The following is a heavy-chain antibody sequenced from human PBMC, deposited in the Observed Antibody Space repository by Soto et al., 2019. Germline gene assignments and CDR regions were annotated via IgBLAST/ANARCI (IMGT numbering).Heavy chain of an antibody. V-gene: IGHV3-21*01. J-gene: IGHJ4*02. D-gene: IGHD3-10*01. CDR3: ARRTRWFGDLTTRYFDY. CDR2: ISISSSYI. Sequence: EVQLVESGAGLVKPGGSLRLSCAASGFTFSSYNMNWVSQAPGKGLEWVSSISISSSYIYYADSVKGRFTISRDNAKNSLYLQMNSLRADDTAVYYCARRTRWFGDLTTRYFDYWGQGTLVTVSS. CDR1: GFTFSSYN.